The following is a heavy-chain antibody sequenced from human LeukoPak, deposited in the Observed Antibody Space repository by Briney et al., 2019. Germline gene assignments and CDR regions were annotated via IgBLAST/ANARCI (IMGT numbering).Heavy chain of an antibody. D-gene: IGHD5-18*01. J-gene: IGHJ4*02. V-gene: IGHV3-30*18. Sequence: GGSLRLSCAASGFMFSSYGMHWVRQAPGKGLEWVAFISYDGSKTYSADSVQGRFTLSRDDSKNTLYLQMNSLRVEDTAVYYCAKGSWIRTDRRIWSHWGQGTLVTVSS. CDR2: ISYDGSKT. CDR3: AKGSWIRTDRRIWSH. CDR1: GFMFSSYG.